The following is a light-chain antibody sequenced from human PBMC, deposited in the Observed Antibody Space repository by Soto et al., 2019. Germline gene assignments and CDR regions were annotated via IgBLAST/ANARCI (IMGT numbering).Light chain of an antibody. CDR1: QSVSSY. V-gene: IGKV3-11*01. CDR2: DAS. Sequence: EIVLTQSPATLSLSPGERATLSCRASQSVSSYLAWYQQKPGQAPRLLIYDASNRATGIPARFSGSGSGTDFTLTISSLETEDFAVYYWQQRSNWPLALTFGGGTKVEIK. CDR3: QQRSNWPLALT. J-gene: IGKJ4*01.